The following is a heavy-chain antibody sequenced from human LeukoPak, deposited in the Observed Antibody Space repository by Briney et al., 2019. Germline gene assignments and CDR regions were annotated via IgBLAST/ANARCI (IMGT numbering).Heavy chain of an antibody. CDR1: GYTFTGYY. V-gene: IGHV1-2*02. J-gene: IGHJ4*02. Sequence: ASVKVSCKASGYTFTGYYIHWVRQAPGQGLEWVGWINPNSGGTNYAQKFQGRVTMTRDTSISTAYMELSRLRSDDTAVYYCARVWSGSYYHSDYWGQGTLVTVSS. CDR3: ARVWSGSYYHSDY. D-gene: IGHD1-26*01. CDR2: INPNSGGT.